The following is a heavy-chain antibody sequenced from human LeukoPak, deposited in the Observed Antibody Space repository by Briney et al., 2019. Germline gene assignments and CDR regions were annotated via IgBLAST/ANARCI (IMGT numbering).Heavy chain of an antibody. CDR3: ARGLRGYSGYEIDY. D-gene: IGHD5-12*01. Sequence: ASVKVSCKASGYTFTSYAISWVRQAPGQGLEWMGGIIPIFGTANYAQKFQGRVTITADESTSTAYMELSSLRSEDTAVYYCARGLRGYSGYEIDYWGQGTLVTVSS. CDR2: IIPIFGTA. V-gene: IGHV1-69*13. CDR1: GYTFTSYA. J-gene: IGHJ4*02.